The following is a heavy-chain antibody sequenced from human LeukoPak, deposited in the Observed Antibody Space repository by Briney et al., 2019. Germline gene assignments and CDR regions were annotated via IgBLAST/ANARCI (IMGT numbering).Heavy chain of an antibody. J-gene: IGHJ4*02. D-gene: IGHD3-10*01. CDR2: INHSGST. Sequence: SETLSLTCAVYGGSFSGYYWSWIRQPPGEGLEWIGEINHSGSTNYNPSLKSRVTISVDTSKNQFSLKLSSVTAADTAVYYCARQLGYYGSGSYFVYWGQGTLVTVSS. CDR1: GGSFSGYY. CDR3: ARQLGYYGSGSYFVY. V-gene: IGHV4-34*01.